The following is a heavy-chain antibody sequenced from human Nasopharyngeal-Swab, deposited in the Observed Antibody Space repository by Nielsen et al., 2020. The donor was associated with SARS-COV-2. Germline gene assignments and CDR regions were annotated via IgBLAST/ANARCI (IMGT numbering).Heavy chain of an antibody. Sequence: GGSLRLSCTASGFTFSSYSMNWVRQAPGKGLEWVSSINSSSSYIYYADSVKGRFTISRDNAKNSLYLQMNSLRAEDTAVYYCARDPVSGGSYPSYYYYGMDVWGQGTTVTVSS. CDR3: ARDPVSGGSYPSYYYYGMDV. J-gene: IGHJ6*02. V-gene: IGHV3-21*01. CDR2: INSSSSYI. D-gene: IGHD1-26*01. CDR1: GFTFSSYS.